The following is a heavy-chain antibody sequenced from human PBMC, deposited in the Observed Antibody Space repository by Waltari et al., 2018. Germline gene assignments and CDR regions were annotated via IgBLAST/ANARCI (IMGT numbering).Heavy chain of an antibody. J-gene: IGHJ5*02. Sequence: QVQLQQWGAGLLKPSETLSLTCAVYGVSFSVYYWRWIRPPPGKGLEWIGEINHSGSTNYNPSLKSRVTISVDTSKNQFSLKLSSVTAADTAVYYCARADCSGGSCYSENWFDPWGQGTLVTVSS. CDR2: INHSGST. V-gene: IGHV4-34*01. CDR1: GVSFSVYY. CDR3: ARADCSGGSCYSENWFDP. D-gene: IGHD2-15*01.